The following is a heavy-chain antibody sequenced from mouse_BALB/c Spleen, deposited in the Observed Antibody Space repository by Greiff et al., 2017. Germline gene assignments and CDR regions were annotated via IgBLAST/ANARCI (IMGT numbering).Heavy chain of an antibody. D-gene: IGHD2-3*01. Sequence: VQLQQSGAELVRPGALVKLSCKASGFNIKDYYMHWVKQRPEQGLEWIGWIDPENGNTIYDPKFQGKASITADTSSNTAYLQLSSLTSEDTAVYYCARPVIYDGSPFAYWGQGTLVTVSA. J-gene: IGHJ3*01. CDR1: GFNIKDYY. CDR3: ARPVIYDGSPFAY. CDR2: IDPENGNT. V-gene: IGHV14-1*02.